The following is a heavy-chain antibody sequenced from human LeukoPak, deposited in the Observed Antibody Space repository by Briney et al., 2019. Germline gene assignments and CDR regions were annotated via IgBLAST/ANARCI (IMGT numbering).Heavy chain of an antibody. J-gene: IGHJ4*02. CDR1: GFTFSGSA. CDR3: TRSLRFWEWLSAD. V-gene: IGHV3-73*01. CDR2: IRSKANNYAT. Sequence: GGSLRLSCAASGFTFSGSAMHWVRQASGKGLEWVGRIRSKANNYATAYAASVKGRFTISRDDSKNTAYLQMNSLKTEDTAVYYCTRSLRFWEWLSADWGQGTLVTVSS. D-gene: IGHD3-3*01.